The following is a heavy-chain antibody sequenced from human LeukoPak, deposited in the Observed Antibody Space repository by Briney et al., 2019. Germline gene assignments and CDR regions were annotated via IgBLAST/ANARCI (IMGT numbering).Heavy chain of an antibody. CDR1: GGSLSSYY. CDR3: ARDGAENWFDP. CDR2: IYYSGST. D-gene: IGHD3-10*01. Sequence: PSETLSLTCTVSGGSLSSYYWSWLRQPPGKGLEWIGYIYYSGSTNYNPSLKSRVTISVDTSKNQFSLKLSSVTAADTAVYYCARDGAENWFDPWGQGTLVTGSS. J-gene: IGHJ5*02. V-gene: IGHV4-59*01.